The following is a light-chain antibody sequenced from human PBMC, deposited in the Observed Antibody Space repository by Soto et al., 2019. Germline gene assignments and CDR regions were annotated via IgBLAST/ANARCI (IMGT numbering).Light chain of an antibody. CDR1: KLGDKY. CDR2: EDT. Sequence: SYELTQPPSVSVSPGQTASITCSGDKLGDKYVCWYQQKTGQSPVLVMYEDTKRPSGIPERFSGSNSGNTATLTISGTQSMDEADYYCQAWDSSTGVFGGGTKVTVL. J-gene: IGLJ2*01. CDR3: QAWDSSTGV. V-gene: IGLV3-1*01.